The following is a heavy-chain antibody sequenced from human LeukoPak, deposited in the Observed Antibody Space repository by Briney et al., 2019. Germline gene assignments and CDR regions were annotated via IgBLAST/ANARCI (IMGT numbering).Heavy chain of an antibody. V-gene: IGHV4-34*01. J-gene: IGHJ4*02. CDR2: INHSGST. CDR1: GFTFDDYG. Sequence: GSLRLSCAASGFTFDDYGMSWVRQAPGKGLEWIGEINHSGSTNYNPSLKSRVTISVDTSKNQFSLKLSSVTAADTAVYYCARGHVDTAPQKLDYWGQGTLVTVSS. CDR3: ARGHVDTAPQKLDY. D-gene: IGHD5-18*01.